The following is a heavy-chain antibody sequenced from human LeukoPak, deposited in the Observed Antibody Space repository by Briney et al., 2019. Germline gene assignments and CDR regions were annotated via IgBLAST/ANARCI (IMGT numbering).Heavy chain of an antibody. CDR2: IYCSGST. CDR3: ARVSVVRDFLPYYHYYYMDV. J-gene: IGHJ6*03. Sequence: SETLSLTCTVSGVSVTNYFWTWIRQPPGKGLEWIGYIYCSGSTNYNPSLKSRVTISADTSKNQFSLKLSSVTAADTAVYYCARVSVVRDFLPYYHYYYMDVWGKGSTVTVSS. CDR1: GVSVTNYF. D-gene: IGHD3-10*01. V-gene: IGHV4-59*02.